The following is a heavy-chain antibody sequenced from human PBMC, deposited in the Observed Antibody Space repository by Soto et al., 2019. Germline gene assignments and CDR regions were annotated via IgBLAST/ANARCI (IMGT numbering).Heavy chain of an antibody. V-gene: IGHV3-33*01. D-gene: IGHD3-9*01. J-gene: IGHJ4*02. CDR3: TREDEILTGFDY. CDR2: IWNDGSNK. CDR1: GFIFSSYG. Sequence: QVQLVESGGGVVQPGRSLRLSCAASGFIFSSYGMHWVRQAPGKGLEWVAAIWNDGSNKDYAHSVKGRFTISRDNSKNTVYPQMNSLRGEDTAMYYCTREDEILTGFDYWGQGTLVTVSS.